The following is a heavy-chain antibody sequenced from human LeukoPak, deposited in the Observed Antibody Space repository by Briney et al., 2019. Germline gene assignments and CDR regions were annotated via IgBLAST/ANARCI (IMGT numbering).Heavy chain of an antibody. V-gene: IGHV1-2*02. D-gene: IGHD2-2*01. CDR3: ARLNHACSSTSCYGYGDYGTGLDP. CDR2: INPNSGGT. Sequence: ASVKVSCKASGYTFTGYYMHWVRQAPGQGLEWMGWINPNSGGTNYAQKFQGRVTMTRDTSISTAYMELSRLRSDDTAVYYCARLNHACSSTSCYGYGDYGTGLDPWGQGTLVTVSS. J-gene: IGHJ5*02. CDR1: GYTFTGYY.